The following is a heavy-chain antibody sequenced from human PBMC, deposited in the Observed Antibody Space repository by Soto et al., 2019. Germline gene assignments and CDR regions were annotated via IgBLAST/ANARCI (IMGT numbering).Heavy chain of an antibody. CDR3: AKGIAEMATRSVLDADDDAFDI. CDR2: ISGSGGST. D-gene: IGHD3-3*01. V-gene: IGHV3-23*01. CDR1: GFTFSSYA. Sequence: EVQLLESGGGLVQPGGSLRLSCAASGFTFSSYAMSWVRQAPGKGLEWVSAISGSGGSTYYADSVKGRFTISRDKSKNTLYLQMNSLRAEDTAVYYCAKGIAEMATRSVLDADDDAFDIWGQGTMVTVSS. J-gene: IGHJ3*02.